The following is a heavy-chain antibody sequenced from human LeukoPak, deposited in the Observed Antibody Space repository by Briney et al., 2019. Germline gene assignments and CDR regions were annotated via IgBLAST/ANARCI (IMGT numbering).Heavy chain of an antibody. CDR3: ARVPVLTAAAGTFDF. V-gene: IGHV3-48*03. J-gene: IGHJ4*02. CDR1: GFTFSNYE. CDR2: ISSSGSSI. Sequence: PGGSLRLSCAASGFTFSNYEMNWVRQAPGKGLERVSYISSSGSSIYYADSVEGRFTISRDNAKNSLYLQMNSLRAEDTAVYYCARVPVLTAAAGTFDFWGQGTLVTVSS. D-gene: IGHD6-13*01.